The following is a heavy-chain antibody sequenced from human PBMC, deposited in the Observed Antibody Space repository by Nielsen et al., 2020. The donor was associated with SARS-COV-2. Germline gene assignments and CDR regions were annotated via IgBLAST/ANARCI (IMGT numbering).Heavy chain of an antibody. CDR3: AREAPGHCGGGTCYPGAFDI. J-gene: IGHJ3*02. D-gene: IGHD2-15*01. CDR1: GFTVYNYY. V-gene: IGHV3-66*01. Sequence: GGSLRLSCAASGFTVYNYYMSWVRQALGKGLEWVSLIYSYGTTVHADSVRGRFTISRDNSKNTVYLEMNSLRDEDTAVYYCAREAPGHCGGGTCYPGAFDIWGQGTMVTVSS. CDR2: IYSYGTT.